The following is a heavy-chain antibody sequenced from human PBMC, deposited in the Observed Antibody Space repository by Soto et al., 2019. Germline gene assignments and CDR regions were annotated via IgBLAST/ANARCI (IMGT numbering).Heavy chain of an antibody. CDR3: ARRRDGSSSWSNPFDY. D-gene: IGHD6-13*01. V-gene: IGHV5-51*01. CDR1: GYSFTSYW. Sequence: PGESLKISCKGSGYSFTSYWIGWVRQMPGKGLEWMGIIYPGDSDTRYSPSFQGQVTISADKSISTAYLQWSSLKASDTAMYYCARRRDGSSSWSNPFDYWGQGTLVTVSS. J-gene: IGHJ4*02. CDR2: IYPGDSDT.